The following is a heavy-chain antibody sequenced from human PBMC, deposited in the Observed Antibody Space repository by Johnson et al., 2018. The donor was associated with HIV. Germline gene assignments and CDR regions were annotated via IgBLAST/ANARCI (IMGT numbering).Heavy chain of an antibody. CDR1: AFTVSDNY. J-gene: IGHJ3*01. CDR3: AKGMGLSIGELSDAFHF. Sequence: VQLVESGGGLVQPGGSLRLSCAASAFTVSDNYLSWVRQAPGKGLVWVSRINSDGSSTSYADSVKGRFTISRDNAKNSLYLQMNSLRPEDTAVYYCAKGMGLSIGELSDAFHFWGLGTVVTVSS. CDR2: INSDGSST. V-gene: IGHV3-74*02. D-gene: IGHD3-10*01.